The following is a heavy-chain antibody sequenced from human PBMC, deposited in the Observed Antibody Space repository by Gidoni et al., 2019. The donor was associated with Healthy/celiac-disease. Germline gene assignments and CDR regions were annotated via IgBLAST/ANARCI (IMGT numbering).Heavy chain of an antibody. CDR3: ARDPEQWLVQGSWFDP. CDR2: ISADNGNT. Sequence: QVQLVQSGAEVKKPGASVKVSCKASGYTLTRYGISWVRQAPGQGLEWMGWISADNGNTNYAQKLQGRVTMTTDTSTSTAYMELRSLRSDDTAVYYCARDPEQWLVQGSWFDPWGQGTLVTVSS. J-gene: IGHJ5*02. V-gene: IGHV1-18*04. D-gene: IGHD6-19*01. CDR1: GYTLTRYG.